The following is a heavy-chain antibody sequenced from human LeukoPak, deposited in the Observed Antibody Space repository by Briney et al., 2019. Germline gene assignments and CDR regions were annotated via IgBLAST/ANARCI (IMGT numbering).Heavy chain of an antibody. CDR1: GYTFTSYY. CDR3: ARELFDILTGYPYFDY. CDR2: INPSGGST. J-gene: IGHJ4*02. D-gene: IGHD3-9*01. Sequence: GASVKVFCKASGYTFTSYYMHWVRQAPGQGLEWMGIINPSGGSTSYAQKFQGRVTMTRDTSTSTVYMELSSLRSEDTAVYYCARELFDILTGYPYFDYWGQGTLVTVSS. V-gene: IGHV1-46*01.